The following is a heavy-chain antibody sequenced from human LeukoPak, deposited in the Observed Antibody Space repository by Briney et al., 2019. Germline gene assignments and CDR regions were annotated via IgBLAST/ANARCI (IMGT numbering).Heavy chain of an antibody. CDR2: ISYDGSNK. Sequence: GRSLRLSCAASGFTFSSYAMHWVRQAPGKGLEWVAVISYDGSNKYYADSVKGRFTISRDNSKNTLYLQMNSLRAEDAAVYYCARVKDRSDSSGYYLRGGLDYWGQRTLVTVSS. D-gene: IGHD3-22*01. V-gene: IGHV3-30-3*01. CDR1: GFTFSSYA. J-gene: IGHJ4*02. CDR3: ARVKDRSDSSGYYLRGGLDY.